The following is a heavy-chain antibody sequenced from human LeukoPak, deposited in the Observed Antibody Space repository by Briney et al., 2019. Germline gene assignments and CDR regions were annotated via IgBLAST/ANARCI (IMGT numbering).Heavy chain of an antibody. CDR2: IIPILGIA. J-gene: IGHJ6*02. CDR3: ARAAAVAVYYYYGMDV. V-gene: IGHV1-69*04. Sequence: GSSVTVSCKASGGTFNSYAINWGRQAPGQGLEWMGRIIPILGIANYAQKFQGRVTITADKSTSTAYMELSSLRSEDTAVYYCARAAAVAVYYYYGMDVWGQGTTVTVSS. D-gene: IGHD6-19*01. CDR1: GGTFNSYA.